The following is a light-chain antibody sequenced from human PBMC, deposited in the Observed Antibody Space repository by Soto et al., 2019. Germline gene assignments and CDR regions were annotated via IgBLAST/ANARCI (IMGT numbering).Light chain of an antibody. CDR3: QQYGSSRT. Sequence: EIVLTQSPGTLSLSPGERATLSGRASQSVSSSYLAWYQPKPGKAPRPLVYGASSRATGIPDRLRGSGSGTDFTLTIRRLEPEDFAVYYCQQYGSSRTFGQGTKVDIK. CDR2: GAS. J-gene: IGKJ1*01. CDR1: QSVSSSY. V-gene: IGKV3-20*01.